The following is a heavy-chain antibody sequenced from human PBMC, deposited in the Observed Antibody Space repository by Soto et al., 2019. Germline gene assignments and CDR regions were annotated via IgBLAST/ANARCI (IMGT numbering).Heavy chain of an antibody. CDR3: ARVPYCSSSSCYSYFDS. CDR1: GFTFSSYS. Sequence: GGSLRLSCVASGFTFSSYSMVWVRQAPGKGLEWVSYIFASSTTIYYADSVKGRFTVSRDNTQNSLFLLMNSLRAEDTAVYYCARVPYCSSSSCYSYFDSWGQGTLVTVSS. J-gene: IGHJ4*02. CDR2: IFASSTTI. D-gene: IGHD2-2*01. V-gene: IGHV3-48*04.